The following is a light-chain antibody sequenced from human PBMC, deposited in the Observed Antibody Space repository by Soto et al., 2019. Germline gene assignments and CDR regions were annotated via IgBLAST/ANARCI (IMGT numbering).Light chain of an antibody. Sequence: QAVVTQEPSLTVSPGGTVTLTCASSTGAVTSGHYPFWFQQKPGQAPRTLIYDTNAKHSWTPARFSGSLLGGKAALTLSGAQPEDEADYFCLLSESDYMRFGGGTKLTVL. CDR3: LLSESDYMR. V-gene: IGLV7-46*01. CDR2: DTN. CDR1: TGAVTSGHY. J-gene: IGLJ2*01.